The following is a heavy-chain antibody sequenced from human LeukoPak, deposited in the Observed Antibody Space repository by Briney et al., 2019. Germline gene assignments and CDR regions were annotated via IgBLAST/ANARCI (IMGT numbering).Heavy chain of an antibody. CDR3: ASEKFTTYGDYPYYYYYGMDV. CDR1: GYTFTNYD. J-gene: IGHJ6*02. V-gene: IGHV1-8*01. D-gene: IGHD4-17*01. CDR2: MKPNSGNT. Sequence: GASVKVSCKASGYTFTNYDINWVRQATGQGLEWMGYMKPNSGNTGYAQKFQGRVTMTRDTSISTAYMELSSLTSEDTAVYYCASEKFTTYGDYPYYYYYGMDVWGQGTTVTVSS.